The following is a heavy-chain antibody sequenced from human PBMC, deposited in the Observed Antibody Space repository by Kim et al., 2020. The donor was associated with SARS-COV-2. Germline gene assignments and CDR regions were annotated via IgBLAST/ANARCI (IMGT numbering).Heavy chain of an antibody. CDR3: AKAADRASSCWYFGRVGCFDP. CDR2: MNPNSGNT. D-gene: IGHD6-19*01. J-gene: IGHJ5*02. V-gene: IGHV1-8*02. CDR1: GYTFTSYD. Sequence: ASVKVYCKASGYTFTSYDINWVRQATGQGLEWMGWMNPNSGNTGYAQKFQGRVTMTRNTSISTAYMELRSLRSEDTAMYYCAKAADRASSCWYFGRVGCFDPWGHGALVTVSS.